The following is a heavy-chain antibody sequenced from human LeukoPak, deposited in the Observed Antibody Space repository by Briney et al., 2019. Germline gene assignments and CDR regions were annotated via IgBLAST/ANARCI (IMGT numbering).Heavy chain of an antibody. D-gene: IGHD6-19*01. J-gene: IGHJ4*02. CDR3: AGDKPTGGWYEFDY. CDR1: GFTVSSNY. Sequence: GGSLRLSCAASGFTVSSNYMSWVRQGPGKGLEGVSVISNDGDTYYADSVKGRFTISRDTSKNTVSLQMNSLRAEDTAVYYCAGDKPTGGWYEFDYWGQGTLVTVSA. V-gene: IGHV3-53*01. CDR2: ISNDGDT.